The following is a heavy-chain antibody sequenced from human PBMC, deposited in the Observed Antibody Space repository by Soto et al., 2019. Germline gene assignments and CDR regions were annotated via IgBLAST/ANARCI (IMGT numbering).Heavy chain of an antibody. J-gene: IGHJ4*02. Sequence: MSSSSSYIYYADSVKGRFTISRDNAKNSLYLQMNSLRAEDTAVYYCACHGMSIDYWGQGTLVTVSS. CDR2: MSSSSSYI. CDR3: ACHGMSIDY. V-gene: IGHV3-21*01.